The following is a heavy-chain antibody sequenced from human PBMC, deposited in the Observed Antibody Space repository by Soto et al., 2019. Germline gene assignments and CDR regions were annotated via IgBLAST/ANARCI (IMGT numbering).Heavy chain of an antibody. CDR3: ARGGVDQMPHGEFDH. J-gene: IGHJ4*02. CDR1: GFTFKNYS. D-gene: IGHD2-2*01. Sequence: QVQLVESGGGVVQPGRSLRLSCAASGFTFKNYSMHWVRRAPGKGLEWVAVISHDGNNQKYADSVKGRFTTSRDNFKNTLALEMNSLRSEDTALYYCARGGVDQMPHGEFDHWGQGSLVTVSS. CDR2: ISHDGNNQ. V-gene: IGHV3-30-3*01.